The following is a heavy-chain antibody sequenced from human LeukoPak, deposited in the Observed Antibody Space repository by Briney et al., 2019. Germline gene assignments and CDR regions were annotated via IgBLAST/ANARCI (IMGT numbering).Heavy chain of an antibody. Sequence: PGGSLRLSCAASGFTVSGNYMSWVRQAPGKGLEWVSVIYSGGSTYYADSVKGRFTISRDNSKNTLYLQMNSLRAEDTAVYYCAKVQLGIAAAGIGGYFDYWGQGTLVTVSS. CDR3: AKVQLGIAAAGIGGYFDY. V-gene: IGHV3-53*01. CDR2: IYSGGST. J-gene: IGHJ4*02. CDR1: GFTVSGNY. D-gene: IGHD6-13*01.